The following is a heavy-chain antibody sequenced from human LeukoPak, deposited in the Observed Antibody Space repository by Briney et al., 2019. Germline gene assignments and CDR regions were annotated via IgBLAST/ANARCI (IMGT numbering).Heavy chain of an antibody. J-gene: IGHJ4*02. Sequence: PSETLSLTCAVYGGSFSGYYWSWLRQPPGKGLEWVGEINHSGSTNYNPSLKSRVTISVDTSKNQFSLKLSSVTAADTAVYYCARRIALWLRGAYDYWGQGTLVTVSS. V-gene: IGHV4-34*01. CDR3: ARRIALWLRGAYDY. CDR2: INHSGST. CDR1: GGSFSGYY. D-gene: IGHD5-18*01.